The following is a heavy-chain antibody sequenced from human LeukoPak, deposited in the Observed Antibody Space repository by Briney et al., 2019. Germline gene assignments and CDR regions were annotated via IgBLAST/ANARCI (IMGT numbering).Heavy chain of an antibody. V-gene: IGHV3-30-3*01. CDR1: GFTFSSYW. CDR3: ARGGYQLPPFDY. CDR2: ISYDGSNK. D-gene: IGHD2-2*01. Sequence: GGSLRLSCAASGFTFSSYWMHWVRQAPGKGLEWVAVISYDGSNKYYADSVKGRFTISRDNSKNTLYLQMNSLRAEDTAVYYCARGGYQLPPFDYWGQGTLVTVSS. J-gene: IGHJ4*02.